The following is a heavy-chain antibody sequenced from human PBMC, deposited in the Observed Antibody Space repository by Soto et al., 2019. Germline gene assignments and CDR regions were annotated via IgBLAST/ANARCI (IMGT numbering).Heavy chain of an antibody. J-gene: IGHJ4*02. CDR1: GFTFSSYA. CDR3: ARERVGGPCV. CDR2: ISYDGSNK. D-gene: IGHD1-26*01. V-gene: IGHV3-30-3*01. Sequence: QVQLVESGGGVVQPGRSLRLSCAASGFTFSSYAMHWVRQAPGKGLEWVAVISYDGSNKYYADSVKGRFTISRDHSKNTLYLQMNSLRAEDTAVYYCARERVGGPCVWGQGTLVTVSS.